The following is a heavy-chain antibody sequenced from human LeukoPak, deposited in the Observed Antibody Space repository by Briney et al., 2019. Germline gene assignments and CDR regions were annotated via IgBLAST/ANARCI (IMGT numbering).Heavy chain of an antibody. V-gene: IGHV3-23*01. CDR1: GFTVSSNY. CDR3: AKDLYVWGSYRYNQYFDY. CDR2: ISGSGGST. D-gene: IGHD3-16*02. J-gene: IGHJ4*02. Sequence: GGSLRLSCAASGFTVSSNYMSWVRQAPGKGLEWVSAISGSGGSTYYADSVKGRFTISRDNSKNTLYLQMNSLRAEDTAVYYCAKDLYVWGSYRYNQYFDYWGQGTLVTVSS.